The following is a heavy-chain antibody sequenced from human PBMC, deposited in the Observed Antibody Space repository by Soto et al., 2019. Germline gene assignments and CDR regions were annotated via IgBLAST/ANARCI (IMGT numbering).Heavy chain of an antibody. D-gene: IGHD1-1*01. V-gene: IGHV1-69*13. CDR3: ARLVETGTLAAFDI. CDR1: GGTFSSYA. J-gene: IGHJ3*02. CDR2: IIPIFGTG. Sequence: SVKVSCKASGGTFSSYATICVRQAPGQGLEWMGGIIPIFGTGNYAQKFQGRVTITADASTSTAYLELSSLRSEDTAVYYCARLVETGTLAAFDIWGQGTIVTV.